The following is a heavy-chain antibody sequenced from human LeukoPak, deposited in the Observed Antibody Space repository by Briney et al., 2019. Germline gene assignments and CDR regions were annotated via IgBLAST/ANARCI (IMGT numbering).Heavy chain of an antibody. D-gene: IGHD5-18*01. CDR2: ITGAGSST. J-gene: IGHJ4*02. Sequence: GGSLRLSCAASGFTFKSYGMTWVRQVPGKGLEWVSSITGAGSSTKYADSVDGRFTISRDNSKNTVSLQMTGLRAEDTAVYYCARKVAVAMDLDYWGQGTLVTVSS. CDR3: ARKVAVAMDLDY. CDR1: GFTFKSYG. V-gene: IGHV3-23*01.